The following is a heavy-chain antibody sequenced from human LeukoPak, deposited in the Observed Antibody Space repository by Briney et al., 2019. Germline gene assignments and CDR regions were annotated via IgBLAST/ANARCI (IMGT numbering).Heavy chain of an antibody. CDR3: ARDPGIAAAGNWFDP. V-gene: IGHV4-59*01. D-gene: IGHD6-13*01. Sequence: PSETLSLTCTVPGGSISSYYWSWIRQPPGKGLEWIGYIYYSGSTNYNPSLKSRVTISVDTSKNQFSLKLSSVTAADTAVYYCARDPGIAAAGNWFDPWGQGTLVTVSS. CDR2: IYYSGST. J-gene: IGHJ5*02. CDR1: GGSISSYY.